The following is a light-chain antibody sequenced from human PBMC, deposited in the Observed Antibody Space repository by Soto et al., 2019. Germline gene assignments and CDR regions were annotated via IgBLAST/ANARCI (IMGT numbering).Light chain of an antibody. CDR2: FAS. CDR3: QQYYKWPRT. Sequence: VMTQSPATLSVSPGERAALSCRASQSVSTNLAWYQQKPGHPPRRLIYFASTRATAVPARFTAGGSGTEFTLTISRLQSDDLAVYYCQQYYKWPRTFGQGTKVEIK. J-gene: IGKJ1*01. CDR1: QSVSTN. V-gene: IGKV3-15*01.